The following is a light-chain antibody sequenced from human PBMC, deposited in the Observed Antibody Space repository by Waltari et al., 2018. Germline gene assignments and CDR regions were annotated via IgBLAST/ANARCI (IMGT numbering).Light chain of an antibody. V-gene: IGLV2-23*01. CDR1: NNDVGTYDL. CDR3: CSYAGTWL. Sequence: QSALTQPASMSASPGQSITISCTATNNDVGTYDLVSWYQQPPGRAPKLLIFQGTKRPSEVSGRFSGSKSADTASLTISGLQPEDEADYYCCSYAGTWLFGGGTKVTVL. CDR2: QGT. J-gene: IGLJ3*02.